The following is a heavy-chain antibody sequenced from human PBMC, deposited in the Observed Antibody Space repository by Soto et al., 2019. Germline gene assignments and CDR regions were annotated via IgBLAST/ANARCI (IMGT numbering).Heavy chain of an antibody. Sequence: QVQLVQSGAEVKKPGASVKVSCKASGYTFTSYAMHWVRQAPGQRLEWMGWINAGNGNTQYSQKFQGRVTITRDTSASTAYMELSSLRSEDTAVYYCARGPYSGYEYWGQGTLVTVSS. CDR1: GYTFTSYA. V-gene: IGHV1-3*01. J-gene: IGHJ4*02. CDR2: INAGNGNT. CDR3: ARGPYSGYEY. D-gene: IGHD5-12*01.